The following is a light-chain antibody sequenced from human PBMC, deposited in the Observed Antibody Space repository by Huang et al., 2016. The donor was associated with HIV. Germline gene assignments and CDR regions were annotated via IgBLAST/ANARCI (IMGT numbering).Light chain of an antibody. CDR2: AAS. CDR1: QDIDNY. Sequence: DIQMTQSPSSLSASVGDSVTITCRASQDIDNYLAWYQQIPGQVTKLLIFAASALESGVPARFSGSGSGTHFSLNISSLQPEDVATYYCQKYNSAPITFGQGTRLEI. CDR3: QKYNSAPIT. J-gene: IGKJ5*01. V-gene: IGKV1-27*01.